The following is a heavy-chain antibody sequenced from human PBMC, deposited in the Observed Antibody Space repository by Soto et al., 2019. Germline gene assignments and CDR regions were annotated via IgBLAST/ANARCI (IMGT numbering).Heavy chain of an antibody. J-gene: IGHJ4*02. V-gene: IGHV3-23*01. CDR1: GFSFSSYA. CDR2: ISTRGGRT. Sequence: GGSLRLSCAASGFSFSSYAMSWVRQAPPQGLEWVSSISTRGGRTSYADSVKGRFSISRDNSANAVYLDMDNLRAEDTGIYYCAKEFYYDASGQDSDVYFDSWGQGALVTVSS. CDR3: AKEFYYDASGQDSDVYFDS. D-gene: IGHD3-22*01.